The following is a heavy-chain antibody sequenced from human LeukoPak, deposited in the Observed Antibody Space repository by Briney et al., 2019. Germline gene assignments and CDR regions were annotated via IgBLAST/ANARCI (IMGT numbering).Heavy chain of an antibody. CDR2: ISSSSSAM. Sequence: GGSLRLSCAASGFTFSSYSMSWVRQAPGKGLEWVSYISSSSSAMYYADSMKGRFTISRDNAKNSLYLQMNNLRDEDTAVYYCARGGYSYGPGDYWGQGTLVTVSS. V-gene: IGHV3-48*02. CDR1: GFTFSSYS. D-gene: IGHD5-18*01. CDR3: ARGGYSYGPGDY. J-gene: IGHJ4*02.